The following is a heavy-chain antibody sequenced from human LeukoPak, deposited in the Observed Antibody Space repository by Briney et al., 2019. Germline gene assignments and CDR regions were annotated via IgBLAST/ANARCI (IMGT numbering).Heavy chain of an antibody. D-gene: IGHD6-19*01. CDR1: GFTFSSYA. CDR2: ISGSGGST. J-gene: IGHJ6*02. Sequence: GGSLRLSCAASGFTFSSYAMSWVRQAPGKGLEWVSAISGSGGSTYYADSVKGRFTISRDNSKNALYLQMNSLRAEDTAVYYCASSGDSGWYYDYYYGMDVWGQGTTVTVSS. CDR3: ASSGDSGWYYDYYYGMDV. V-gene: IGHV3-23*01.